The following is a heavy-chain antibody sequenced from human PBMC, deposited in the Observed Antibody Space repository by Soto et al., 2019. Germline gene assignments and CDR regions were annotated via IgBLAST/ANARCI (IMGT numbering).Heavy chain of an antibody. D-gene: IGHD2-2*01. CDR2: INAGDGNT. CDR1: GYTFTSYG. J-gene: IGHJ5*02. V-gene: IGHV1-18*01. Sequence: QVQLVQSGAEVKKPGASVKVSCKASGYTFTSYGISWVRQAPGQGLECMGWINAGDGNTKYSQKLQGRVTITRETSASTDYIEQGSLGSEETAVYYCQRDHNVVRALSRFVPWGQGTLVTVSS. CDR3: QRDHNVVRALSRFVP.